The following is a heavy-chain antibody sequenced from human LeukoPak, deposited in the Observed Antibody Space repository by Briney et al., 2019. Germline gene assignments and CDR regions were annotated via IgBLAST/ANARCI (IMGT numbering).Heavy chain of an antibody. CDR2: ISWNSGNI. V-gene: IGHV3-9*01. Sequence: GGSLRLSCAASGFTFDDYAMHWVRQAPGKGLEWVLGISWNSGNIGYADSVKGRFTISRDNAKNSLYLQMNSLRAEDTALYYCAKDTYSSSLMGFDYWGQGTLVTVSS. D-gene: IGHD6-6*01. CDR3: AKDTYSSSLMGFDY. CDR1: GFTFDDYA. J-gene: IGHJ4*02.